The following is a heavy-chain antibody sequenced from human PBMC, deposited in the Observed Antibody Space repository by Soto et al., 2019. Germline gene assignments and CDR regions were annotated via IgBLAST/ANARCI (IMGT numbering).Heavy chain of an antibody. V-gene: IGHV1-8*01. CDR2: MNPNSGNT. Sequence: ASVKVSCKASGDTFTSYDINWVRQATGQGLEWMGWMNPNSGNTGYAQKFQGRVTMTRNTSISTAYMELSSLRSEDTAVYYCARRGIAVAKFDYWGQGTLVTVSS. CDR1: GDTFTSYD. D-gene: IGHD6-19*01. CDR3: ARRGIAVAKFDY. J-gene: IGHJ4*02.